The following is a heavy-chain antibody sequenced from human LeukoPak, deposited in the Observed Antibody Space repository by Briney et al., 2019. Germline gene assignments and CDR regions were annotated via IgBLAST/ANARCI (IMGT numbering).Heavy chain of an antibody. CDR3: ARGLSWISSWYWAYFDY. CDR1: GGTFSSYA. CDR2: IIPIFGTA. V-gene: IGHV1-69*13. D-gene: IGHD6-13*01. J-gene: IGHJ4*02. Sequence: SVTVSFTASGGTFSSYAISWVRQAPGQGLEWMGGIIPIFGTANYAQKFQGRVTITADESTSTAYMELSSLRSEDTAVYYCARGLSWISSWYWAYFDYWGQGTLVTVSS.